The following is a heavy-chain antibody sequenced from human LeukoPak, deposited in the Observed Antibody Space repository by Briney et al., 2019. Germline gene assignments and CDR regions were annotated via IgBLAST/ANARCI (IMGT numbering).Heavy chain of an antibody. J-gene: IGHJ3*02. CDR1: GFTFSSYS. V-gene: IGHV3-21*01. D-gene: IGHD6-6*01. CDR3: ARSVYSSSSYDAFDI. CDR2: ISSSSSYI. Sequence: PGGSLRLSCAASGFTFSSYSMNWVRQAPGKGLEWVSSISSSSSYIYYADSVKGRFTISRDNAKNSLYLQMNSLRAEDTAVYYCARSVYSSSSYDAFDIWGQGTMVTVSS.